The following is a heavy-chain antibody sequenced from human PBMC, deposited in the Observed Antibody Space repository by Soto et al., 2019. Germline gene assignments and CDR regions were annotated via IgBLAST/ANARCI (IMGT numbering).Heavy chain of an antibody. CDR2: ITPFNGNT. CDR3: ATTRCSSTSCYLGWFDP. Sequence: GASVKVSCKASGYTFTYRYLHWVRQAPGQALEWMGWITPFNGNTNYAQKFQDRVTITRDRSMSTAYMELSSLRSEDTAMYYCATTRCSSTSCYLGWFDPWGQGTLVTVSS. J-gene: IGHJ5*02. CDR1: GYTFTYRY. V-gene: IGHV1-45*02. D-gene: IGHD2-2*01.